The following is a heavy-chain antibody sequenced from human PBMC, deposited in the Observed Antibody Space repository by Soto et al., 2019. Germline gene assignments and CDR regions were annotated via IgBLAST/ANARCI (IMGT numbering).Heavy chain of an antibody. Sequence: SETLSLTCSVSGSLISSGYYWGWIRQTTGKGQEWLGSIEWSGRTYSNPSLMCRVSISVDLSKNQFSLNVSSVNVAHTAVYFCARDFSSGYDSYYFDYWRQGTLVTVSS. CDR2: IEWSGRT. V-gene: IGHV4-38-2*02. CDR3: ARDFSSGYDSYYFDY. CDR1: GSLISSGYY. D-gene: IGHD3-22*01. J-gene: IGHJ4*02.